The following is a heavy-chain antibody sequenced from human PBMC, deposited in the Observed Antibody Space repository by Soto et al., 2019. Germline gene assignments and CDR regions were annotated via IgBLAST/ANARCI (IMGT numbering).Heavy chain of an antibody. CDR3: ARTISAARLSDYYYGMDV. V-gene: IGHV1-69*13. J-gene: IGHJ6*02. CDR2: IIPIFGTA. CDR1: GGTFSSYA. Sequence: SVKVSCKASGGTFSSYAISWVRQAPGQGLEWMGGIIPIFGTANYAQKFQGRVTITADESTSTAYMELSSLRSEDTAVYYCARTISAARLSDYYYGMDVWGQGTTVTVSS. D-gene: IGHD6-6*01.